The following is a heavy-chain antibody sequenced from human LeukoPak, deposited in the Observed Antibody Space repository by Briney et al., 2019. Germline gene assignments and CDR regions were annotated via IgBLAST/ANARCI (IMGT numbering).Heavy chain of an antibody. Sequence: KVSCKASGGTFSSYAISWVRQAPGQGLEWMGIIYPGDSDTRYSPSFQGQVTISADKSISTAYLQWSSLKASDTAMYYCARQGDTAMVRYFDYWGQGTLVTVSS. CDR3: ARQGDTAMVRYFDY. CDR1: GGTFSSYA. D-gene: IGHD5-18*01. J-gene: IGHJ4*02. V-gene: IGHV5-51*01. CDR2: IYPGDSDT.